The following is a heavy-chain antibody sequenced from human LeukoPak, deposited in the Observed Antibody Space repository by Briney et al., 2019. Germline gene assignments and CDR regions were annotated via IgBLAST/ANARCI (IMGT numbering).Heavy chain of an antibody. J-gene: IGHJ3*02. D-gene: IGHD3-22*01. Sequence: PGGSLRLSCAASGFTFSSYAMHWVRQAPGKGLEYVSAISSNGGSTYYANSVKGRFTISRDNSKHTLYLQMGSLRAEDMAVYYCARDHLPNYYDSSGYLHSAFDIWGQGTMVTVSS. V-gene: IGHV3-64*01. CDR2: ISSNGGST. CDR3: ARDHLPNYYDSSGYLHSAFDI. CDR1: GFTFSSYA.